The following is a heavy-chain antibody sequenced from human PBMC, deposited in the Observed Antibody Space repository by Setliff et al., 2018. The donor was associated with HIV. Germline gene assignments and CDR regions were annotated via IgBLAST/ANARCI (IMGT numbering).Heavy chain of an antibody. J-gene: IGHJ4*02. Sequence: GGSLRLSCAASGFTFISYAMSWVRQAPGKGLEWVSAISGSGGSTYYADSVKGRFTISRDNSKNTLYLQMGSLRAEDMAVYYCARRGYCSSTTCYYDYWGQGTLVTVSS. V-gene: IGHV3-23*01. CDR3: ARRGYCSSTTCYYDY. D-gene: IGHD2-2*01. CDR2: ISGSGGST. CDR1: GFTFISYA.